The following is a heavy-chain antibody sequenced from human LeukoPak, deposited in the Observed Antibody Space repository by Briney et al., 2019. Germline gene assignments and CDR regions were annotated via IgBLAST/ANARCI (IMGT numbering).Heavy chain of an antibody. V-gene: IGHV3-74*01. J-gene: IGHJ4*02. CDR3: ARSRDDYGDYGGGDY. CDR2: INSDGSST. D-gene: IGHD4-17*01. Sequence: PGGSLRLSCAASGFTLSSYWMHWVRQAPGKGLVWVSRINSDGSSTSYADSVKGRFTISRDNAKNTLYLQMNSLRAEDTAVYYCARSRDDYGDYGGGDYWGQGTLVTVAS. CDR1: GFTLSSYW.